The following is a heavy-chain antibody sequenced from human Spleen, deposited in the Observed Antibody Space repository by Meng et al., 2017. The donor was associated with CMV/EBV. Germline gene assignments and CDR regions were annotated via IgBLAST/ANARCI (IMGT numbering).Heavy chain of an antibody. V-gene: IGHV1-69*05. J-gene: IGHJ6*02. D-gene: IGHD2-2*01. CDR3: AREYEKYQLLGYYYYGMDV. Sequence: SVKVSCKASGGTFRSYAISWVRQAPGQGLEWMGGIIPIFGTANYAQKFQGRVTITTDESTSTAYMELSSLRSEDTAVYYCAREYEKYQLLGYYYYGMDVWGQGTTVTVSS. CDR1: GGTFRSYA. CDR2: IIPIFGTA.